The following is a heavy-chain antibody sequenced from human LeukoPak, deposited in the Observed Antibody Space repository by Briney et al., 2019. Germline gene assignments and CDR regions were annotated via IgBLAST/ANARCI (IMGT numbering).Heavy chain of an antibody. D-gene: IGHD5-18*01. Sequence: PGGSLRLSCAASGFTFSSYSMNWVRQAPGKGLEWVAVIWYDGSNKYYADSVKGRFTISRDNSKNTLYLQMNSLRAEDTAVYYCAKRAMALLEGYYYYYMDVWGKGTTVTVSS. CDR3: AKRAMALLEGYYYYYMDV. CDR1: GFTFSSYS. CDR2: IWYDGSNK. J-gene: IGHJ6*03. V-gene: IGHV3-33*06.